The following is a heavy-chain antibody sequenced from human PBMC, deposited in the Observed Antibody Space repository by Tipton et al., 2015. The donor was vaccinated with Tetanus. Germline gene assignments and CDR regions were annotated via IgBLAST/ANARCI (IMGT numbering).Heavy chain of an antibody. CDR1: GFTFSDYN. CDR3: ARRSGVAPLNY. J-gene: IGHJ4*02. D-gene: IGHD7-27*01. CDR2: INSRSEYI. Sequence: SLRLSCAASGFTFSDYNMNWVRQTPGKGLEWVSAINSRSEYIYYTDSVKGRFTISRDNAKNSLFLQMNSLRVEDTAVYYCARRSGVAPLNYWGQGTLVTVSS. V-gene: IGHV3-21*01.